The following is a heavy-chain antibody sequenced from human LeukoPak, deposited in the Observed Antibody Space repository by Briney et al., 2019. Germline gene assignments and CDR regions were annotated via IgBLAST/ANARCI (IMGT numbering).Heavy chain of an antibody. V-gene: IGHV4-39*07. CDR2: VFYSGST. J-gene: IGHJ4*02. Sequence: SKTLSLTCTFSGASIASSTYYCGWIRPPPGKGLGLIGCVFYSGSTSSNPSLISRATMSVDTSNNQLSLRLSSVPAADTDVTYCAGDLWADSSGYYPEWWSVDWGQGTLVTVSS. CDR1: GASIASSTYY. D-gene: IGHD3-22*01. CDR3: AGDLWADSSGYYPEWWSVD.